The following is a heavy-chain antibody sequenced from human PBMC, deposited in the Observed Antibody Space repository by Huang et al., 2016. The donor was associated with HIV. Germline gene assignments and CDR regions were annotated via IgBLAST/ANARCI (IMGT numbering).Heavy chain of an antibody. CDR3: ARGQLGSYGDYDVLY. CDR2: IIPSLGTA. V-gene: IGHV1-69*13. J-gene: IGHJ4*02. Sequence: QVQLVQSGAEVKTPGSSVKVSCKASGGTFSKYAISWVRQAPGQGLEWVGGIIPSLGTANYARKCQGRFTITADDSTRTTYVEVSSLISEDTALYYCARGQLGSYGDYDVLYWGQGTLVTVSS. CDR1: GGTFSKYA. D-gene: IGHD4-17*01.